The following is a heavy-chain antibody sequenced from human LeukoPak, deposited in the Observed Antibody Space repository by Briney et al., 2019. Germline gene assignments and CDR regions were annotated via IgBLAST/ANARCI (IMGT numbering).Heavy chain of an antibody. CDR1: GFTFSNYG. Sequence: GGSLRLSCAASGFTFSNYGMSWVRQAPGKGLEWVSAISGSGGSTYYADSVKGRCPISRDNSKNTLYLQMNSLRAEDTAVYYCAKDCTNGVCYALDIWGQGTMVTVSS. CDR2: ISGSGGST. J-gene: IGHJ3*02. CDR3: AKDCTNGVCYALDI. V-gene: IGHV3-23*01. D-gene: IGHD2-8*01.